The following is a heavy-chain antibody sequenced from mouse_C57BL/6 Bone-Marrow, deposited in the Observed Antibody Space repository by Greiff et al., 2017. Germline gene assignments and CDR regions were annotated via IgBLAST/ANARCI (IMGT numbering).Heavy chain of an antibody. CDR1: GYTFTSYW. V-gene: IGHV1-52*01. J-gene: IGHJ3*01. Sequence: QVQLQQPGAELVRPGSSVKLSCKASGYTFTSYWMHWVKQRPIQGLEWIGNIDPSDSETHYNQKFKDKATLTVDKSSSTAYMQLSSLTSEDSAVYYCARKGAYYSNGGFAYWGQGTLVTVSA. CDR3: ARKGAYYSNGGFAY. CDR2: IDPSDSET. D-gene: IGHD2-5*01.